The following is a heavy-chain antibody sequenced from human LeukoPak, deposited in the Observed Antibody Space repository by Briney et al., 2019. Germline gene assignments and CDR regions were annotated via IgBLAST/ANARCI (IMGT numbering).Heavy chain of an antibody. CDR3: ASKQGFDP. V-gene: IGHV3-23*01. J-gene: IGHJ5*02. D-gene: IGHD1/OR15-1a*01. Sequence: GGSLRLSCAAPGFTFSSYAMSWVRQAPGKGLEWVSGITGSGGSTYYADSVKGRFTISRDNSKNTLYLQMNSLRAEDTAVYYCASKQGFDPWGQGTLVTVSS. CDR1: GFTFSSYA. CDR2: ITGSGGST.